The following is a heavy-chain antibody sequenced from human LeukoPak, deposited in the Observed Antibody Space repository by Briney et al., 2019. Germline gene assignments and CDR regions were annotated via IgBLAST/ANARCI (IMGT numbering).Heavy chain of an antibody. CDR2: ISRSSSSI. V-gene: IGHV3-21*01. CDR3: ARDFPDYYDSTTY. D-gene: IGHD3-22*01. Sequence: GGSLRLSCAASGFTFSSYSMNWVRQAPGKGLEWVSSISRSSSSIYYTDSVKGRFTISRDNAKNSLYLQMNSLRAEDTAVYYCARDFPDYYDSTTYWGQGTLVTVSS. J-gene: IGHJ4*02. CDR1: GFTFSSYS.